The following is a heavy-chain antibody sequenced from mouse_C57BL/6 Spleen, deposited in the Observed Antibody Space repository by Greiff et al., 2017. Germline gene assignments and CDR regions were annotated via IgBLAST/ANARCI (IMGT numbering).Heavy chain of an antibody. CDR1: GYTFTDYN. J-gene: IGHJ4*01. Sequence: SGPELVKPGASVKIPCKASGYTFTDYNMDWVKQSHGKSLEWIGDINPNNGGTIYNQKFKGKATLTVDKSSSTAYMELRSLTSEDTAVYYCARRSTVVGAMDYWGQGTSVTVSS. V-gene: IGHV1-18*01. CDR2: INPNNGGT. D-gene: IGHD1-1*01. CDR3: ARRSTVVGAMDY.